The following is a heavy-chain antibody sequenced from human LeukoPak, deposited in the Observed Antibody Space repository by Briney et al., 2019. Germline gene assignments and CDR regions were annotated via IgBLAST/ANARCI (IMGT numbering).Heavy chain of an antibody. V-gene: IGHV4-39*01. CDR3: ARTSYYNYDTDV. CDR2: IYYSGST. Sequence: SETLSLTCIVSGDSISYSSYYWGWIRQPPGKGLEWIGSIYYSGSTYYNPSLQSRDTISGDTSKNQFSLKLSSVTAADTAVYYCARTSYYNYDTDVWGQGTTVTVSS. J-gene: IGHJ6*02. CDR1: GDSISYSSYY.